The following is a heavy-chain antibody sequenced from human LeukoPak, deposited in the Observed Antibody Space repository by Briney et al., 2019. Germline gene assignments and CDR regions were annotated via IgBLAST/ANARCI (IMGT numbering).Heavy chain of an antibody. J-gene: IGHJ6*03. V-gene: IGHV1-18*01. CDR2: ISAYNRNT. Sequence: GASVKVSCKTSGYTFTTYGISWVRQAPGQGLEWMGWISAYNRNTNYAQKLQGRVSMTTDTSTSTAYMELRSLRSDDTAVYYCAREAGSSWYANYYYYYYMDVWGKGTTVTVSS. CDR3: AREAGSSWYANYYYYYYMDV. CDR1: GYTFTTYG. D-gene: IGHD6-13*01.